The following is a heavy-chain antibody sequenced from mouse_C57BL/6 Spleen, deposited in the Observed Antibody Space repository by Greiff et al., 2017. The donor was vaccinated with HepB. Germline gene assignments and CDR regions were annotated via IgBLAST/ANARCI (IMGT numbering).Heavy chain of an antibody. CDR3: ARDYYGSSLHAMDY. CDR2: INPNNGGT. D-gene: IGHD1-1*01. J-gene: IGHJ4*01. Sequence: EVQLQQSGPELVKPGASVKMSCKASGYTFTDYNMHWVKQSHGKSLEWIGYINPNNGGTSYNQKFKGKATLTVNKSSSTAYMELRSLTSEDSAVYYCARDYYGSSLHAMDYWGQGTSVTVSS. CDR1: GYTFTDYN. V-gene: IGHV1-22*01.